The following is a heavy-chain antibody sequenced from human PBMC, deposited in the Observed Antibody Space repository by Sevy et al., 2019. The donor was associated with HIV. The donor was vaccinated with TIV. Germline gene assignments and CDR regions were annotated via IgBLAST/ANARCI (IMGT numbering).Heavy chain of an antibody. CDR3: ARQPQFSENYFDY. D-gene: IGHD1-26*01. Sequence: SETLSLTCTVSGGSISSSSYYWGWIRQPPGKGLEWIGSIYYSGRNYYNPSLKSRVTISVDTSKNQFPLKLSSVTAADSSVYYSARQPQFSENYFDYWGQGTLVTVSS. J-gene: IGHJ4*02. V-gene: IGHV4-39*01. CDR1: GGSISSSSYY. CDR2: IYYSGRN.